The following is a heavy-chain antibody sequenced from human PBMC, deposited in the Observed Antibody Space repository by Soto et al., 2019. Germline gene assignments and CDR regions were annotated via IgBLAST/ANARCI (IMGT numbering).Heavy chain of an antibody. CDR2: IYYSGST. CDR1: GGSISSSSYY. V-gene: IGHV4-39*01. J-gene: IGHJ4*02. D-gene: IGHD3-10*01. CDR3: ARQTYHYYGSGSYYNAEYYFDY. Sequence: SETLSLTCTVSGGSISSSSYYWGWIRQPPGKGLEWIGSIYYSGSTYYNPSLKSRVTISVDTSKNQFSLKLSSVTAADTAVYYCARQTYHYYGSGSYYNAEYYFDYWGQGTLVTVSS.